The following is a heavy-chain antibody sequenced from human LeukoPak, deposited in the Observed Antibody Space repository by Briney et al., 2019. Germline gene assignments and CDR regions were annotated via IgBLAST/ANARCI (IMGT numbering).Heavy chain of an antibody. CDR2: INHSGST. D-gene: IGHD5-18*01. CDR3: ARGGIQLWNYWYFDL. J-gene: IGHJ2*01. CDR1: GGSFSGYY. Sequence: SETLSLTCAVYGGSFSGYYWSWIRQPPGKGLEWIGEINHSGSTNYNPSLKSRVTMSVDTSKNQFSLKLSSVTAADTAVYYCARGGIQLWNYWYFDLWGRGTLVTVSS. V-gene: IGHV4-34*01.